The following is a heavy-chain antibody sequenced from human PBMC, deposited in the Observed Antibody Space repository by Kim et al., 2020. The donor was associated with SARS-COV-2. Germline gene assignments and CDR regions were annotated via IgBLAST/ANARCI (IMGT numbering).Heavy chain of an antibody. CDR1: GDSVSNNRAG. D-gene: IGHD2-15*01. Sequence: SQTLSLTCVISGDSVSNNRAGWHWIRQSPSRGLEWLGRTYYRSKWSNDYAVSVKSRMTFNPDTSKNQFSLQLNSVTPEDTAVYYCARGGAYAFDIWGQGTMVTVSS. CDR3: ARGGAYAFDI. J-gene: IGHJ3*02. V-gene: IGHV6-1*01. CDR2: TYYRSKWSN.